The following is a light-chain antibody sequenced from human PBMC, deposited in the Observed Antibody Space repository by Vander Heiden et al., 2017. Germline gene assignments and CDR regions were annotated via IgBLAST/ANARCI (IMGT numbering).Light chain of an antibody. CDR2: AAS. J-gene: IGKJ4*01. V-gene: IGKV3-15*01. CDR3: QQHSTWPSLT. CDR1: QSVNIN. Sequence: EIVMTQSPATLSLSPGQRASLSCRASQSVNINVAWYQQRPGQAPSLLIHAASTRATGVPDRFSGSGSGTEFTLTISSLQSEDFAVYFCQQHSTWPSLTFGGGIRVE.